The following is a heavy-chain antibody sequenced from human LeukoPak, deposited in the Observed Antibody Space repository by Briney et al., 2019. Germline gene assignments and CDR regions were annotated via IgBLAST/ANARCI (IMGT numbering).Heavy chain of an antibody. D-gene: IGHD3-16*01. CDR2: IIPIFGTA. V-gene: IGHV1-69*05. J-gene: IGHJ6*02. CDR3: ARNRSPRGTDYYYGMDV. CDR1: GGTFSSYA. Sequence: SVKVSCKASGGTFSSYAISWVRQAPGQGLEWMGGIIPIFGTANYAQKFQGRVTITTDESTSTAYMELSSLRSEDTAVYYCARNRSPRGTDYYYGMDVWGQGTTVTVSS.